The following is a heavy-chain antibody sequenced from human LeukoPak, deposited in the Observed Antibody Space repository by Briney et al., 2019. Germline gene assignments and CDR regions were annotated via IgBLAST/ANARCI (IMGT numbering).Heavy chain of an antibody. J-gene: IGHJ4*02. CDR2: IYYTGTT. V-gene: IGHV4-39*07. D-gene: IGHD3-10*01. CDR1: GGSISISGYY. Sequence: PSETLSLTCTVSGGSISISGYYWAWIRQPPGKGPEWIGSIYYTGTTYYNPSLKSRVTISVDTSKNQFSLKLTSVTAADTALYFCARGGDRSFDYWGQGTLVTVSS. CDR3: ARGGDRSFDY.